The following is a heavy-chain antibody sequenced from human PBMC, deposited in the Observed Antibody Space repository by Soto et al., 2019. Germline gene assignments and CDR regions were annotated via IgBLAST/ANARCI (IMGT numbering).Heavy chain of an antibody. CDR2: IYYSGST. Sequence: ETLCLTCPVSGFSISIYYWSWIRQPPGKGLEWIGYIYYSGSTNYNPSLKSRVTISVDTSKNQFSLKLSSVTAADTTVYYCARDTLRYYSDYSDAFDIWGQGTMVTVSS. J-gene: IGHJ3*02. D-gene: IGHD4-17*01. CDR1: GFSISIYY. CDR3: ARDTLRYYSDYSDAFDI. V-gene: IGHV4-59*01.